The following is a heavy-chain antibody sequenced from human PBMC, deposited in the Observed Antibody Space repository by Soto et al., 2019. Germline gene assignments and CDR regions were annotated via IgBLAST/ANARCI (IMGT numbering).Heavy chain of an antibody. V-gene: IGHV3-23*01. CDR2: ISGSGGST. D-gene: IGHD1-26*01. J-gene: IGHJ4*02. Sequence: EVQLLESGGGLVQPGGSLRLSCAASGFTFSSYALSWVRQAPGKGLEWVSSISGSGGSTYYADSVKGRFTISRDNSKNTLYLQMNSLRAEDTDVYYCAKEDVSGDYYSGLWGQGTLVTVSS. CDR3: AKEDVSGDYYSGL. CDR1: GFTFSSYA.